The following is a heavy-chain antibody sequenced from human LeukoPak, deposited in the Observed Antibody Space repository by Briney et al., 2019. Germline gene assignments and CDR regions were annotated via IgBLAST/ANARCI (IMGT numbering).Heavy chain of an antibody. CDR3: VRGRNYGYLWNAFDI. CDR1: GFTFPTYE. V-gene: IGHV3-48*03. J-gene: IGHJ3*02. D-gene: IGHD3-16*01. Sequence: PGGSLRLSCVASGFTFPTYEMSWGRQAPGEGLGWVSYISSSSSSNYYADSVRGRFTISRDNARKSLYLQMNSLRVEDTTVYYCVRGRNYGYLWNAFDIWGQGTMVTVSS. CDR2: ISSSSSSN.